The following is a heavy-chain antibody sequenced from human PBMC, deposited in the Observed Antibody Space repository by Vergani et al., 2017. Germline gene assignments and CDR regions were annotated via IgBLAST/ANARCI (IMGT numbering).Heavy chain of an antibody. D-gene: IGHD4-17*01. CDR3: ARRGYDYGDYYAFDI. J-gene: IGHJ3*02. CDR2: IYPGDSDT. V-gene: IGHV5-51*03. Sequence: EVPLVQSGAAVKKPGESLKISCKGSGYSFTSYWIGWVRQMPGKGLEWMGIIYPGDSDTRYSPSFQGQVTISADKSISTAYLQWSSLKASDTAMYYCARRGYDYGDYYAFDIWGQGTMVTVSS. CDR1: GYSFTSYW.